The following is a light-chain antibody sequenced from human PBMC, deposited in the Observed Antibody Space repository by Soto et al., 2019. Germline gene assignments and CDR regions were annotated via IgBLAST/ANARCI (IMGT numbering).Light chain of an antibody. CDR1: QSVTSN. CDR2: GVS. Sequence: EIVMTQSPATLSVSPGERATLSCRASQSVTSNLAWYQQKPGQAPRLLMYGVSTRATGIPARFGGSGSATEFTLTISSLQSEDFAVYYCQQYFITPLTFGGGTRVEIK. CDR3: QQYFITPLT. J-gene: IGKJ4*01. V-gene: IGKV3-15*01.